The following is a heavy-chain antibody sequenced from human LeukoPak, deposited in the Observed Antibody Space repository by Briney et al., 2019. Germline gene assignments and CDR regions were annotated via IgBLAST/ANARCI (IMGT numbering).Heavy chain of an antibody. CDR1: VGSISSYY. CDR2: IYYSGST. V-gene: IGHV4-59*01. J-gene: IGHJ4*02. CDR3: TRGGSNFDY. Sequence: SETLSLTCIVSVGSISSYYWSGVRQPPQKGVEWIRYIYYSGSTNYNPSLKSRVNISVDTSKNQFSLQLPSVTAADTAVYFCTRGGSNFDYWGQGTLVTVSS.